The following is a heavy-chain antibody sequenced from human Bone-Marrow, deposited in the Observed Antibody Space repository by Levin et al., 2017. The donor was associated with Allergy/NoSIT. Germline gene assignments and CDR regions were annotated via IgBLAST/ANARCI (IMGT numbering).Heavy chain of an antibody. V-gene: IGHV3-23*01. D-gene: IGHD4-17*01. CDR3: AKRITVTKGFDH. Sequence: PGGSLRLSCAASGFTFSSNSMSWVRQAPGRGLEWVSAIGSSSSTYYADSVKGRFTISRDNSKNTLFLQMNSLRAEDTAVYYCAKRITVTKGFDHWGQGTLVTVSS. CDR1: GFTFSSNS. J-gene: IGHJ4*02. CDR2: IGSSSST.